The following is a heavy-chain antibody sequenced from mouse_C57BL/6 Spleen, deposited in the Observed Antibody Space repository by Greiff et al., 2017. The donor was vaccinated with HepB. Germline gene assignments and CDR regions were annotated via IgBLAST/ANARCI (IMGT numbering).Heavy chain of an antibody. CDR3: ARHGTTVVATEYFDV. V-gene: IGHV5-6*01. CDR2: ISSGGSYT. D-gene: IGHD1-1*01. CDR1: GFTFSSYG. Sequence: EVNVVESGGDLVKPGGSLKLSCAASGFTFSSYGMSWVRQTPDKRLEWVATISSGGSYTYYPDSVKGRFTISRDNAKNTLYLQMSSLKSEDTAMYYCARHGTTVVATEYFDVWGTGTTVTVSS. J-gene: IGHJ1*03.